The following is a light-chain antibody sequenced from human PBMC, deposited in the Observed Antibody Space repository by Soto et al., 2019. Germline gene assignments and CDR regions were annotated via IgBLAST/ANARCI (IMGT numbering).Light chain of an antibody. Sequence: DIQLTQYPSFLSPSIGESVTITCLASQDIAIYLAWYQQKPGEAPKLLIYAASTLYGGVPSRFSGSGSGTDFALTITSLQAEDFATYYCQQLRMYPSTFGGGTKVDI. CDR1: QDIAIY. CDR3: QQLRMYPST. CDR2: AAS. J-gene: IGKJ4*01. V-gene: IGKV1-9*01.